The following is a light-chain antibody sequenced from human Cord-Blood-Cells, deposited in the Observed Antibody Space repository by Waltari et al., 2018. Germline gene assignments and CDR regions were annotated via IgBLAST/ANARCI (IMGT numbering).Light chain of an antibody. CDR1: SRDVGSYNL. Sequence: QSALTQPASVSGSPGQSITISCTGTSRDVGSYNLVSWYQQHTGKAPKLMIYEVSKRPSGVSNRFSGSKSGNTASLTISGLQAEDEADYYCCSYAGSSTLVFGGGTKLTVL. J-gene: IGLJ2*01. CDR3: CSYAGSSTLV. V-gene: IGLV2-23*02. CDR2: EVS.